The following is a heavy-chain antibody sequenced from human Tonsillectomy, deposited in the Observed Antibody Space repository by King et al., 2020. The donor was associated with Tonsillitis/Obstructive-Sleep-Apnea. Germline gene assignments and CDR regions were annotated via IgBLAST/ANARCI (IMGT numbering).Heavy chain of an antibody. Sequence: QLQESGPGLVKPSETLSLTCTVSGGSISSYYWSWIRQPPGKGLEWIGYIYYSGSTNYNPSLKSRVTIPVDTSKNQFSLKLSSVTAADTAVYYCARQGGVSSGYYRAFDIWGQGTMVTVSS. D-gene: IGHD3-22*01. CDR1: GGSISSYY. CDR2: IYYSGST. J-gene: IGHJ3*02. CDR3: ARQGGVSSGYYRAFDI. V-gene: IGHV4-59*08.